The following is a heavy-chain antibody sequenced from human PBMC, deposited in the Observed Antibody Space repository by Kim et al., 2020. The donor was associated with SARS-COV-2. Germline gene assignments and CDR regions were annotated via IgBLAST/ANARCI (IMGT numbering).Heavy chain of an antibody. CDR1: GLNGSDDH. CDR2: ISNTGKTI. Sequence: GGSLRLSCAMSGLNGSDDHMSWIRQAPGKGLEWLSYISNTGKTIFYADSVKGRFTISRDSANNALYLEMSSLRAEDTAVYYCAREYFDTQSYYYGMDVWGQGTTVTVSS. CDR3: AREYFDTQSYYYGMDV. J-gene: IGHJ6*02. V-gene: IGHV3-11*01. D-gene: IGHD3-9*01.